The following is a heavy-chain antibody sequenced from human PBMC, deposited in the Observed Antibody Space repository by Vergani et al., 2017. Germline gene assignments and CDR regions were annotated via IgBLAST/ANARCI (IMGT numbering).Heavy chain of an antibody. V-gene: IGHV3-21*01. Sequence: EVQLVESGGGLVKPGGSLRLSCAASGFTFSSYSMNWVRQAPGKGLEWVSSISSSSSYIYYADSVKGRFTISRDNAKNSLYLQMNSLRAGDTAVYYCARDHVVVRGVIGFGMDVWGQGTTVTVSS. CDR2: ISSSSSYI. CDR1: GFTFSSYS. CDR3: ARDHVVVRGVIGFGMDV. J-gene: IGHJ6*02. D-gene: IGHD3-10*01.